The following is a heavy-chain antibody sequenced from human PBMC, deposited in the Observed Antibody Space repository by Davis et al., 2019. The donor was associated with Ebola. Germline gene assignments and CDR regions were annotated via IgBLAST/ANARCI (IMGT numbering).Heavy chain of an antibody. CDR2: IYYSGST. J-gene: IGHJ5*02. CDR3: ARPNPGGWFDP. V-gene: IGHV4-59*08. CDR1: GGSISSYY. Sequence: MPSETLSLTCTVSGGSISSYYWSWIRQPPGKGLEWIGYIYYSGSTNYNPSLKSRVTISVDTSNNQFSLKLSSVTAADTAVYYCARPNPGGWFDPWGQGTLDTVSS. D-gene: IGHD1-14*01.